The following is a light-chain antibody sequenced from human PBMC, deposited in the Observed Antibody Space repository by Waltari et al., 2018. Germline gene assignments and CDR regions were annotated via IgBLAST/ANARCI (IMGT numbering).Light chain of an antibody. V-gene: IGLV1-44*01. Sequence: SVLTQPPPPSGPPGQRAPIPCPGGRANIGRHTVSWYQQLPGSAPKLLIYANTKRPSGVPDRFSASKSGSSASLAITGLQSEDEADYYCAAWDDSLSGLNWLFGGGTKLTVL. CDR2: ANT. CDR1: RANIGRHT. CDR3: AAWDDSLSGLNWL. J-gene: IGLJ3*02.